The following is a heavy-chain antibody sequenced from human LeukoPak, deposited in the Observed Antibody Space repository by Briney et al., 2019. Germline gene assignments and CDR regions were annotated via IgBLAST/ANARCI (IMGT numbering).Heavy chain of an antibody. CDR3: AREGGYCSSTSCPFDY. Sequence: GGSLRLSCVISGFTFSSYSMNWVRQAPGKGLEWVSSISSGSSYIYYADSVKGRFTISRDNAKNSLYLQMNSLRAEDTAVYYCAREGGYCSSTSCPFDYWGQGTLVTVSS. CDR2: ISSGSSYI. V-gene: IGHV3-21*01. D-gene: IGHD2-2*01. CDR1: GFTFSSYS. J-gene: IGHJ4*02.